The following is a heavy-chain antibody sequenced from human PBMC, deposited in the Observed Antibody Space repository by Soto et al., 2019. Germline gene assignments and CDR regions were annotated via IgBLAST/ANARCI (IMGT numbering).Heavy chain of an antibody. V-gene: IGHV4-59*01. Sequence: QVQLQESGPGLVKPSETLSLTCTVSGGSISSYYWSWIRQPPGKGLEWIGYIYYSGSTNYNPSLKSRVTISVDTSKNQFSLKLSSVTAADTAVYYCARGLGTTVTTLGYWGQGTLVTVSS. CDR1: GGSISSYY. J-gene: IGHJ4*02. D-gene: IGHD4-17*01. CDR3: ARGLGTTVTTLGY. CDR2: IYYSGST.